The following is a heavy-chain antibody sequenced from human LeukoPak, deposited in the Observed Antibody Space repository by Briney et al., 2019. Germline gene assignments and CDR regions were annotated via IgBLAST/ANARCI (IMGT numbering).Heavy chain of an antibody. CDR1: GGSISSSSYY. Sequence: SETLSLTCTVSGGSISSSSYYWGWIRQPPGKGLEWIGSIYYSGSTYYNPSLKSRVTISVDTSKNLFSLKLSSVTAADTAVYYCARRITVTTLFESWFDPWGQGTLATVSS. CDR3: ARRITVTTLFESWFDP. D-gene: IGHD4-17*01. J-gene: IGHJ5*02. V-gene: IGHV4-39*01. CDR2: IYYSGST.